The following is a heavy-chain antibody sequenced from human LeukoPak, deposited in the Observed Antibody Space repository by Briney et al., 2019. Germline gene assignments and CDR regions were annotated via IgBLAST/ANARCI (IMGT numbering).Heavy chain of an antibody. CDR3: ARSGITMVGGASIGLLTFDI. CDR1: GFTFSYYW. D-gene: IGHD3-10*01. V-gene: IGHV3-74*03. CDR2: INDDGRTT. J-gene: IGHJ3*02. Sequence: GRSLRLSCAASGFTFSYYWMHWVRQAPGEGLVWVSRINDDGRTTTYADSVKGRITISRDNAKNTLYLQMSSLRVEDTAVYYCARSGITMVGGASIGLLTFDIWGPGTMVTVSP.